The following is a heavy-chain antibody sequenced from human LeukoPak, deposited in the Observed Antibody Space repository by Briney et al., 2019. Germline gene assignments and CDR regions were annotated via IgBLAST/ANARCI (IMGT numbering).Heavy chain of an antibody. D-gene: IGHD2-21*01. CDR1: GFTLSTYG. J-gene: IGHJ4*02. CDR2: TSSSDAGT. CDR3: AKAPVTSCRGAYCYPFDS. Sequence: GGSLRLSCAASGFTLSTYGMSWVRQTPGKGREWVAATSSSDAGTYHADSMRGRFTISRHNSNNPLYLQMNSLRAEAAAVYFCAKAPVTSCRGAYCYPFDSWGQGTLVTVSS. V-gene: IGHV3-23*01.